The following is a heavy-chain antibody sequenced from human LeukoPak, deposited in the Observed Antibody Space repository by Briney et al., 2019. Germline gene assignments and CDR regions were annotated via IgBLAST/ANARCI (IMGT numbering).Heavy chain of an antibody. CDR2: IYTSGST. D-gene: IGHD1-26*01. J-gene: IGHJ4*02. Sequence: SETLSLTCTVSGGSISSNYWSWIRQPPGKGLEWIGYIYTSGSTNYNPSLKSRVTISVDTSKNQFSLKLSSVTAADTAVYYCARLAAGGSYTAPFDYRGQGTLVTVSS. CDR3: ARLAAGGSYTAPFDY. CDR1: GGSISSNY. V-gene: IGHV4-4*09.